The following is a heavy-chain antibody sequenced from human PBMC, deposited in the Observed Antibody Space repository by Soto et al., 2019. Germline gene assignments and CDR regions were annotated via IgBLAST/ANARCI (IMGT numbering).Heavy chain of an antibody. CDR1: GYTFTNYG. CDR2: ISAYNGNT. V-gene: IGHV1-18*01. Sequence: QVQLVQSGAEVKKPGASVKVSCKTSGYTFTNYGISWVRQAPGQGLQWMGWISAYNGNTNYAQNLQGRVTMTTDTSTSTAYMELRSLRSDDTAMYYCARAFYDSSSSQSDGLDVWGQGTTVNVSS. CDR3: ARAFYDSSSSQSDGLDV. D-gene: IGHD3-22*01. J-gene: IGHJ6*02.